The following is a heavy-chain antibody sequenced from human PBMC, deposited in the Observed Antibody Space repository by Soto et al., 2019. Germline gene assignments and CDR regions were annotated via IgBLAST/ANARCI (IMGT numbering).Heavy chain of an antibody. V-gene: IGHV1-2*04. CDR2: INPNSGGT. Sequence: ASVKVSCKASGYTFTGYYMHWVRQAPGQGLEWMGWINPNSGGTNYAQKFQGWVTMTRDTSISTAYMELSRLRSDDTAVYYCATNSYGFYYYYGMDVWGQGTTVTVSS. J-gene: IGHJ6*02. CDR3: ATNSYGFYYYYGMDV. D-gene: IGHD5-18*01. CDR1: GYTFTGYY.